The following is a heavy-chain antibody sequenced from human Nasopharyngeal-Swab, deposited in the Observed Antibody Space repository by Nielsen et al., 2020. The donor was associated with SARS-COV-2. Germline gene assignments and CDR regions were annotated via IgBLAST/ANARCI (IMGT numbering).Heavy chain of an antibody. CDR2: ISGYNGNT. CDR1: GLNLRSFG. CDR3: ARDLFGTPPVAALDL. V-gene: IGHV1-18*01. J-gene: IGHJ4*02. Sequence: ASVKVSCQASGLNLRSFGFTWVRQAPGQGLELLGWISGYNGNTQDARDFLRRVTLTTDTSTSTVYLELRSLTSDDTAVYYCARDLFGTPPVAALDLWGQGTLVTVSS. D-gene: IGHD2-15*01.